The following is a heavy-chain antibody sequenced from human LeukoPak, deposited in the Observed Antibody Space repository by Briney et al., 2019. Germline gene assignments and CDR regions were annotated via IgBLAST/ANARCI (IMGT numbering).Heavy chain of an antibody. CDR3: ARGSWELLPNAFDI. J-gene: IGHJ3*02. CDR2: INPNSGGA. D-gene: IGHD1-26*01. CDR1: GYTFTDYY. V-gene: IGHV1-2*02. Sequence: GASVKVSCKASGYTFTDYYVHWVRQAPGQGLEWMGWINPNSGGASYAQKFQGRVTMTRDTSISTAYMELSSLRSEDTAVYYCARGSWELLPNAFDIWGQGTMVTVSS.